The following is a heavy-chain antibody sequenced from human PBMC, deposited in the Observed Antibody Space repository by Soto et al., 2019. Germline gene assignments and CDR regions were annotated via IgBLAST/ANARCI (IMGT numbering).Heavy chain of an antibody. Sequence: EVQLLESGGGLVEPGGSLRLSCAASGFTFSSYAMSWVRQAPGKGLEWVSAISGSGGSTYYADSVKGRFTISRDNSKNTLDLQMKSLRAEDTAVYYCAKEADYDHSFDYWGQGTLVTVSS. CDR2: ISGSGGST. D-gene: IGHD4-17*01. V-gene: IGHV3-23*01. CDR1: GFTFSSYA. CDR3: AKEADYDHSFDY. J-gene: IGHJ4*02.